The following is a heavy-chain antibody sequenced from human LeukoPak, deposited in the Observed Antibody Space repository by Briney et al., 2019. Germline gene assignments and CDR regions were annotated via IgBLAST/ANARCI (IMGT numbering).Heavy chain of an antibody. Sequence: GGYLRLSCAASGFTFSSYEMNWVRQAPGKGLEWVSYISSSGSTIYYADSVKGRFTISRDNAKNSLQMNSLRAEDTAVYYCAELGITMIGGVWGKGTTVTISS. CDR3: AELGITMIGGV. J-gene: IGHJ6*04. V-gene: IGHV3-48*03. D-gene: IGHD3-10*02. CDR1: GFTFSSYE. CDR2: ISSSGSTI.